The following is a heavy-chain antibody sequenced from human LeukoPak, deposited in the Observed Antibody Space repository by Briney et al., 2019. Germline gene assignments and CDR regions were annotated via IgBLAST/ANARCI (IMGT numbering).Heavy chain of an antibody. V-gene: IGHV3-48*04. D-gene: IGHD6-13*01. Sequence: GGSLRLSCAASGFSFSTYSMHWVRQLPGKGLEWISHISTGGGSIHYADSVEGRFTISRDNAKNSVYLQMDSLRAEDTAVYFCARDATTAVGVVYMDVWGRGTTVTISS. CDR3: ARDATTAVGVVYMDV. J-gene: IGHJ6*03. CDR1: GFSFSTYS. CDR2: ISTGGGSI.